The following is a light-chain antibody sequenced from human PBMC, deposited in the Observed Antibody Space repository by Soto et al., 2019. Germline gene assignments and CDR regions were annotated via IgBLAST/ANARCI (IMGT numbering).Light chain of an antibody. V-gene: IGLV2-8*01. CDR1: SSDVGGYDY. CDR3: SSYAGSNIGV. J-gene: IGLJ1*01. CDR2: EVT. Sequence: QSALTQPPSASGSPGQSVTISCTGTSSDVGGYDYVSWYQHHPGKAPKLMIYEVTKRPSGVPDRFSGSKSVNTASLTVSGLQAEDEADYYCSSYAGSNIGVFGTGTKPTVL.